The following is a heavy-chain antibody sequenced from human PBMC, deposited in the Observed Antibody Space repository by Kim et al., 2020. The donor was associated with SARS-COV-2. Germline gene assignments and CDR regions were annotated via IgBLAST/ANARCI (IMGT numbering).Heavy chain of an antibody. Sequence: GGSLRLSCAASGFTFSSYWMSWVRQAPGKGLEWVANIKQDGSEKYYVDSVKGRFTISRDNAKNSLYLQMNSLRAEDTAVYYCARGPRLYYYDSSGYLVWGQGTLVTVSS. CDR1: GFTFSSYW. CDR3: ARGPRLYYYDSSGYLV. V-gene: IGHV3-7*03. CDR2: IKQDGSEK. J-gene: IGHJ4*02. D-gene: IGHD3-22*01.